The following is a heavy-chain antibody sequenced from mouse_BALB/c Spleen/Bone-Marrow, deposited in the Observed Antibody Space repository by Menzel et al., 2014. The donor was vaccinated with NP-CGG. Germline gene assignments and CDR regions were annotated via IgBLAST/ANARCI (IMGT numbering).Heavy chain of an antibody. CDR3: ARDGPYFFDY. Sequence: EVKVEESGGGLVQPGGSLKLSCAASGFTFSRYGMSWVRQTPDKRLELVATINSNGGSTYYPDSVKGRFTISRDNAKNTLYLQMSSLKSEDTAMYYCARDGPYFFDYWGRGTTLTVSS. CDR2: INSNGGST. J-gene: IGHJ2*01. V-gene: IGHV5-6-3*01. CDR1: GFTFSRYG. D-gene: IGHD2-10*01.